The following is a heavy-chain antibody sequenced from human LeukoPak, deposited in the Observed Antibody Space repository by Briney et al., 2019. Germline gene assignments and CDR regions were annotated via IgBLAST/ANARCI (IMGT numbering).Heavy chain of an antibody. CDR1: GGSFSGYY. J-gene: IGHJ4*02. CDR3: ARTRGITRRSYYFDY. Sequence: PETLSLTCAVYGGSFSGYYWSWIRQPPGKGLEWIGEINHSGSTNYNPSLKSRVTISVDTSKNQFSLKLSSVTAADTAVYYCARTRGITRRSYYFDYWGQGTLVTVSS. CDR2: INHSGST. V-gene: IGHV4-34*01. D-gene: IGHD3-16*01.